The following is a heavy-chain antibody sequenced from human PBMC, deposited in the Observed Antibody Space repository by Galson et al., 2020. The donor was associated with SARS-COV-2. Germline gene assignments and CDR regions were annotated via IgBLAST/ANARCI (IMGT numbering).Heavy chain of an antibody. V-gene: IGHV3-30*04. CDR2: ISYDGNNQ. Sequence: GGSLRLSCEASGFTFSSYAIHWVRQAPGKGLEWVAVISYDGNNQFYVASVKGRFTISRDNSKNTLYLQMNSLRPEDTALYYCARDLGAVAGIGGYFQHWGQATLVTVAS. D-gene: IGHD6-19*01. CDR3: ARDLGAVAGIGGYFQH. J-gene: IGHJ1*01. CDR1: GFTFSSYA.